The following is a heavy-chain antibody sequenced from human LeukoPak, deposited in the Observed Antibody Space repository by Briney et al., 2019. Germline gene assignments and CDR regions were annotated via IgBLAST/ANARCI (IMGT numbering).Heavy chain of an antibody. J-gene: IGHJ4*02. CDR2: ISSSSSYI. D-gene: IGHD3-10*01. CDR3: ARSKGSQTLSPFDY. Sequence: PGGSLRLSCAASGFTFGNAWMSWVRQAPGKELEWVSSISSSSSYIYYADSVKGRFSISRDNAKNSLYLQMNSLRGEDTAVYFCARSKGSQTLSPFDYWGQGTLVTVSS. V-gene: IGHV3-21*01. CDR1: GFTFGNAW.